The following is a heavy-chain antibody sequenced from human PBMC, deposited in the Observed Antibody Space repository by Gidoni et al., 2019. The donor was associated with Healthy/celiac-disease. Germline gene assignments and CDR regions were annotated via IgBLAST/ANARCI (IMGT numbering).Heavy chain of an antibody. V-gene: IGHV1-18*01. CDR3: ARDVYYYDRSGSDPLKGELDY. CDR1: GYTFTSYG. D-gene: IGHD3-22*01. CDR2: ISAYNGNT. Sequence: QVQLVQSGAEVKKPGASVKLSCKASGYTFTSYGVSLLRKAPGQGLEWMGWISAYNGNTNYAQKRQGRVTMTTDTSTSTAYMELRSLRSDDTAVYYCARDVYYYDRSGSDPLKGELDYWGQGTLVTVSS. J-gene: IGHJ4*02.